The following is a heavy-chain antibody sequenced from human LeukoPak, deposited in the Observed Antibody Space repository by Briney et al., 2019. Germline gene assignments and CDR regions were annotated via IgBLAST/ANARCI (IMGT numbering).Heavy chain of an antibody. CDR3: ASQAATGNYFDQ. Sequence: SETLSLTCTVSGGTISSYYWSWIRQPAGKGLEWIGRIYTSGSTNYNPSLKSRVTMSVDTSKNQFSLNLSSMTAADTAVYYCASQAATGNYFDQWGQGTLVTVSS. J-gene: IGHJ4*02. CDR1: GGTISSYY. V-gene: IGHV4-4*07. CDR2: IYTSGST. D-gene: IGHD6-13*01.